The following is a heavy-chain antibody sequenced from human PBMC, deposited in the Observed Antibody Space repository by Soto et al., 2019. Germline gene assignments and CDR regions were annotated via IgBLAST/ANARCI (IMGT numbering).Heavy chain of an antibody. D-gene: IGHD5-18*01. J-gene: IGHJ4*02. CDR3: AHRPTVGQLDY. CDR1: GFSLSTSGVG. CDR2: IYWDDDK. Sequence: QITLKESGPTLVKPTQTLTLTCTFSGFSLSTSGVGVGWIRQPPGKALEWLALIYWDDDKRYIPSLKSRLTIPKNTSKNQVVLTMTNMDPVDTATYYCAHRPTVGQLDYWGQGTLVTVSS. V-gene: IGHV2-5*02.